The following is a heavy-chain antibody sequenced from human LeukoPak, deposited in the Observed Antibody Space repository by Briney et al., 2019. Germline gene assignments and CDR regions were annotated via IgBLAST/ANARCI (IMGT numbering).Heavy chain of an antibody. CDR2: IRYDGSNK. CDR3: AREDGIAAAGTIDY. V-gene: IGHV3-30*02. D-gene: IGHD6-13*01. Sequence: GGSLRLSCAASGFTFDDFGMSWVRQAPGKGLEWVAFIRYDGSNKYYADSVKGRFTISRDNSKNTLYLQMNSLRAEDTAVYYCAREDGIAAAGTIDYWGQGTLVTVSS. CDR1: GFTFDDFG. J-gene: IGHJ4*02.